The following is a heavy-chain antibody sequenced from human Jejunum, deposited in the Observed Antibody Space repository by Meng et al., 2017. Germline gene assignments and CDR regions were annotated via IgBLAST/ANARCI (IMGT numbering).Heavy chain of an antibody. CDR2: INQSGST. V-gene: IGHV4-34*01. CDR1: GGSFSGSY. D-gene: IGHD6-6*01. CDR3: ARGSIADRLSD. Sequence: VQVNERGGGLFQPSGTLSRALTVYGGSFSGSYWSWIGQAPGKRLEWIEEINQSGSTGYNPSLKSRVTMSLDTSKNQFSLELSSVIAADTAVYYCARGSIADRLSDWGQGTLVTVSS. J-gene: IGHJ4*02.